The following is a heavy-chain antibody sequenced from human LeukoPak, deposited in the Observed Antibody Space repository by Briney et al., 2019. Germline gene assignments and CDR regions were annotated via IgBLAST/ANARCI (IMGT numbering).Heavy chain of an antibody. CDR2: IKSKTDGATT. V-gene: IGHV3-15*01. Sequence: GGSLRLSCAASGFTFSNAWMSGVRQPPGKGLEWVGRIKSKTDGATTDYAAPVKGRFTISRDDSKNTLYLQMNSLKTEDTAVYYCTTVDRGGDYWGQGTLVTVSS. CDR1: GFTFSNAW. D-gene: IGHD3-16*01. CDR3: TTVDRGGDY. J-gene: IGHJ4*02.